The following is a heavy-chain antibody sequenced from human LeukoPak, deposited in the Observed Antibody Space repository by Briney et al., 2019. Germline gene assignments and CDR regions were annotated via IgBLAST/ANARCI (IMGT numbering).Heavy chain of an antibody. V-gene: IGHV4-39*01. D-gene: IGHD3-3*01. CDR1: SGSISSDSYY. CDR3: ARSTHDYDFWSGYYPLDS. Sequence: SETLSLTCTVSSGSISSDSYYWGWLRQPPGKGLEWIGSIYHTGSTYYNPSLKSRVTLSVETSKKQFSLKLSSVTATDMAVYYCARSTHDYDFWSGYYPLDSWGQGTLVTVSS. CDR2: IYHTGST. J-gene: IGHJ4*02.